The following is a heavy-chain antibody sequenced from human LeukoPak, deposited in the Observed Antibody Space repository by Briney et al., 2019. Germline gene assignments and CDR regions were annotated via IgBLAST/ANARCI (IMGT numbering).Heavy chain of an antibody. CDR3: ARGRRADWFDP. V-gene: IGHV3-30*03. CDR1: AFTFSSYD. Sequence: GGSLRLSRAAAAFTFSSYDMHWVRQAPGKGLEWVAVISYDGSNKYYADSVKGRFTISRDNSKDTLYLQMNSLRAEDTAVYYCARGRRADWFDPWGQGTLVTVSS. CDR2: ISYDGSNK. J-gene: IGHJ5*02.